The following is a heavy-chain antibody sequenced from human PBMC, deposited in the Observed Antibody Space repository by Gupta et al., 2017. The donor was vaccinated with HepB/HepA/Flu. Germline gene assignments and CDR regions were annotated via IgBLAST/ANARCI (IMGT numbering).Heavy chain of an antibody. CDR3: AKHSGVTRIGRYFDF. CDR2: LDNSGDYT. Sequence: EVQMLESGGGLVQPGGSLRLSCAAPGFMFRRSAMSWVRQAPGKGLEWVSALDNSGDYTYYADSAKGRFTIFRDNSKGTLYLEMNSLTADDTAVYYCAKHSGVTRIGRYFDFWGQGTLVTVSS. V-gene: IGHV3-23*01. CDR1: GFMFRRSA. D-gene: IGHD3-9*01. J-gene: IGHJ4*02.